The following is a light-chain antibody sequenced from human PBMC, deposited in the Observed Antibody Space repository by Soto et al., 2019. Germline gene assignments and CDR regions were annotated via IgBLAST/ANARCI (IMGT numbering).Light chain of an antibody. CDR1: QSVSSN. Sequence: KVMTRAAASKTVSPGERATLSCRASQSVSSNLAWYQQKPGQAPRLLIYGASSRATGIPDRFSGSGSGTDFTLTISRLEPEDFAVYSCQQYGSSPTSGQGTRLEIK. J-gene: IGKJ5*01. CDR2: GAS. CDR3: QQYGSSPT. V-gene: IGKV3-20*01.